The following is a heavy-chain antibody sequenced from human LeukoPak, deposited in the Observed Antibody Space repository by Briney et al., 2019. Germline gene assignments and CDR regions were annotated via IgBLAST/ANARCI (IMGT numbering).Heavy chain of an antibody. Sequence: ASVKVSCKASGYTFTSYDINWVRQATGQGLEWMGWINPNSGGTNYAQKFQGRVTMTRDTSISTAYMELSRLRSDDTAVYYCARIIAAAGSRDYWGQGTLVTVSS. D-gene: IGHD6-13*01. CDR1: GYTFTSYD. CDR3: ARIIAAAGSRDY. J-gene: IGHJ4*02. CDR2: INPNSGGT. V-gene: IGHV1-2*02.